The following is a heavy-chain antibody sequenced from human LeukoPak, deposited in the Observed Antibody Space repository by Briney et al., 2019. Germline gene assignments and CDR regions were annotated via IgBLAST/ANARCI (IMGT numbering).Heavy chain of an antibody. V-gene: IGHV1-2*02. CDR1: GYTFTGYY. CDR3: ARVRDYYDSSGYYYGH. Sequence: ASVKVSCKASGYTFTGYYMHWVRQAPGQGLEWMGWINPNSGGTNYAQKFQGRVTMTRDTSISTAYMELSRLRSDDTAVYYCARVRDYYDSSGYYYGHWGQGTLVTVSS. CDR2: INPNSGGT. D-gene: IGHD3-22*01. J-gene: IGHJ4*02.